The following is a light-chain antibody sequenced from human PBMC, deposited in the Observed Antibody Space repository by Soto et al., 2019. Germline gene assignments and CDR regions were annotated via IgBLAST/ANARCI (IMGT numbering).Light chain of an antibody. V-gene: IGLV2-14*01. CDR2: EVS. J-gene: IGLJ1*01. CDR1: SSDIGNYDF. Sequence: QSALTQPASVSGSPGQSITISCTGTSSDIGNYDFVSWYQQVPGTAPKAMIYEVSSRPSGVSNRFSGSKSGNTASLTISGLQAEDEAYYYCSSYTTSTRVFGTGTKVTVL. CDR3: SSYTTSTRV.